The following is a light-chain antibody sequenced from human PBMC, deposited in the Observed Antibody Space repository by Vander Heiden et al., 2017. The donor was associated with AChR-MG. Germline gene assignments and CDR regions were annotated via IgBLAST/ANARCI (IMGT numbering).Light chain of an antibody. Sequence: DIQMTQSPSSLSASVGDRVTMTCLASQSISSYLNWYQQKPGKAPKLLIYGASTLQSGVPSRFSGSGSGTDFTLTISSLQPEDFATYYCQQSYSSQAFGQGTRLEIK. CDR1: QSISSY. CDR3: QQSYSSQA. CDR2: GAS. V-gene: IGKV1-39*01. J-gene: IGKJ5*01.